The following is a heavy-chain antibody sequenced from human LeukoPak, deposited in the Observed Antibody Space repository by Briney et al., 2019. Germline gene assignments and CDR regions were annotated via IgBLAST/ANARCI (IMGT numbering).Heavy chain of an antibody. Sequence: GGSLKLYCAASGFTFSSYWMHWVRQAPGKGLVWVSRINSDGSSTSYADSVKGRFTISRDNAKNTLYLQMNSLRAEDTAVYYCARGLALEAFDIWGQGTMVTVSS. D-gene: IGHD3-16*01. CDR1: GFTFSSYW. CDR3: ARGLALEAFDI. CDR2: INSDGSST. J-gene: IGHJ3*02. V-gene: IGHV3-74*01.